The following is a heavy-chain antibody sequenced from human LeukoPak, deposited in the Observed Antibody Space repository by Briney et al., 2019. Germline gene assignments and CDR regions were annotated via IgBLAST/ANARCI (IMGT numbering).Heavy chain of an antibody. CDR3: ARIETTVTSDY. V-gene: IGHV3-23*01. J-gene: IGHJ4*02. D-gene: IGHD4-17*01. CDR2: ISGSGGIT. CDR1: GFTFSNYA. Sequence: GGSLRLSCAASGFTFSNYAITWVRQAPGKGLEWVSAISGSGGITYYADSVKGRFTISRDNSKNTLYLQMNSLRAEDTAVYYCARIETTVTSDYWGQGTLVTVSS.